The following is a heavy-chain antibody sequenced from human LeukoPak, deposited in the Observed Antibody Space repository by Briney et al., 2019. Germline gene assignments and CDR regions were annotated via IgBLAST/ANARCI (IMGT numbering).Heavy chain of an antibody. V-gene: IGHV4-38-2*01. Sequence: KASETLSLTCAVSGYSIGTGYHWGWIRQPPGKGLEWIGSIYRSGSTYYNPSLKSRVTISVDTSKNQISLKLSYVTAADTAVYYCARVNWNPDYWGQGALVTVSS. CDR1: GYSIGTGYH. J-gene: IGHJ4*02. CDR3: ARVNWNPDY. CDR2: IYRSGST. D-gene: IGHD1-20*01.